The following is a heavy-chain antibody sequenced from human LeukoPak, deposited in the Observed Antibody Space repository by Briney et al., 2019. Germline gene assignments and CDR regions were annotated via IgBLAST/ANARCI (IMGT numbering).Heavy chain of an antibody. J-gene: IGHJ2*01. Sequence: QPGGSLRLSCAASGFTFSSYAMHWVRQAPGKGLEWVAVISYDGSNKYYADSVKGRLTISRDNSKNTLYLQMNSLRAEDTAVYYCAKEQLDWYFDLWGRGTLVTVSS. CDR3: AKEQLDWYFDL. V-gene: IGHV3-30-3*01. D-gene: IGHD6-6*01. CDR2: ISYDGSNK. CDR1: GFTFSSYA.